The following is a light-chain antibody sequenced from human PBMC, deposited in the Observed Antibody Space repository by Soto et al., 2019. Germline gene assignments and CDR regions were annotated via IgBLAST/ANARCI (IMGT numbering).Light chain of an antibody. Sequence: LTQPASGSGSPGQSITISCTGTSSDVGNYNLVSWYQQHPGKAPRLMIYEGTKRPSGVSNRFSGSKSGNTASLTISGLQAEDEADYYCCSYAGSRNPYVFGLWPKVPV. CDR3: CSYAGSRNPYV. V-gene: IGLV2-23*01. CDR2: EGT. CDR1: SSDVGNYNL. J-gene: IGLJ1*01.